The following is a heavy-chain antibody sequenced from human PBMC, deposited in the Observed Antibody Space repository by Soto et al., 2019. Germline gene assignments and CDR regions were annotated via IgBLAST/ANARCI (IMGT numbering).Heavy chain of an antibody. Sequence: EVQLLESGGGLGQPGGSLRLSCAASGFTFNDYAMAWVRQAPGKGLELVSSISGSGGHSSYADSVKGRFTMSRDSVKNMVFLDMSDLRAEDTAVYYCAKDCRRLAVSGSAFDSWGQGALVTVSA. J-gene: IGHJ4*02. CDR3: AKDCRRLAVSGSAFDS. CDR1: GFTFNDYA. D-gene: IGHD6-13*01. CDR2: ISGSGGHS. V-gene: IGHV3-23*01.